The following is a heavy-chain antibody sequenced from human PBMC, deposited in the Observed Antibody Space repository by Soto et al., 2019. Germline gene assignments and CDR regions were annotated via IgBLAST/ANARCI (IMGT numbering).Heavy chain of an antibody. J-gene: IGHJ4*02. CDR2: IYYSGST. Sequence: SETLSLTXTVSGGSISSSSYYWGWIRQPPGKGLEWIGSIYYSGSTYYNPSLKSRVTISVDTSKNQFSLKLSSVTAADTAVYYCARGTGEDFDYWGQGTLVTVSS. D-gene: IGHD3-10*01. CDR3: ARGTGEDFDY. V-gene: IGHV4-39*01. CDR1: GGSISSSSYY.